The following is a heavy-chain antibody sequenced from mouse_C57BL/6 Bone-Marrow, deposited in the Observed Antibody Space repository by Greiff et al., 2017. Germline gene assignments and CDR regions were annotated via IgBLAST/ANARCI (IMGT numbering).Heavy chain of an antibody. Sequence: VQVVESGAELARPGASVKLSCKASGYTFTSYGISWVKQRTGQGLEWIGEIYPRSGNTYYNEKFKGKATLTADKSSSTAYMELRSLTSEDSAVYFCARPIYYDYDGFAYWGQGTLVTVSA. CDR2: IYPRSGNT. CDR3: ARPIYYDYDGFAY. CDR1: GYTFTSYG. V-gene: IGHV1-81*01. D-gene: IGHD2-4*01. J-gene: IGHJ3*01.